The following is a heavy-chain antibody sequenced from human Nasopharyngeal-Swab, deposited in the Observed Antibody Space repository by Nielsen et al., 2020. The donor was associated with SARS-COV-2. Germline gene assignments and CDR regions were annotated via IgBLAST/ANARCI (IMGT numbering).Heavy chain of an antibody. CDR2: IYPYNSDH. Sequence: GESLKISCKGSGFDFSNSWIAWVRQVPGKGLQWLGFIYPYNSDHRYSPSFEGHVTMSVDRAMTTAYLQWSSLEDSDSGIYYCARLGYTGYVEDWHSDLWVRGTPITVSS. J-gene: IGHJ2*01. CDR1: GFDFSNSW. V-gene: IGHV5-51*01. CDR3: ARLGYTGYVEDWHSDL. D-gene: IGHD5-12*01.